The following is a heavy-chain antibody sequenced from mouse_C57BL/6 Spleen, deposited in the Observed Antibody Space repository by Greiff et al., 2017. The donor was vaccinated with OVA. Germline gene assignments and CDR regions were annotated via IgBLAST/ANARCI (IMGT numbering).Heavy chain of an antibody. CDR1: GYTFTDYY. CDR3: ARWNFFAY. V-gene: IGHV1-26*01. J-gene: IGHJ3*01. CDR2: INPNNGGT. Sequence: VQLQQSGPELVKPGASVKISCKASGYTFTDYYMNWVKQSHGKSLEWIGDINPNNGGTSYNQKFKGKATLTVDKSSSTAYMELRSLTSEDSAVYYCARWNFFAYWGQGTLVTVSA.